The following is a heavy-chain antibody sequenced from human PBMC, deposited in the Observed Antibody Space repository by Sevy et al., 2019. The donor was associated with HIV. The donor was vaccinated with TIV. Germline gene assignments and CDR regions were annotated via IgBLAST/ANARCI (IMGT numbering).Heavy chain of an antibody. V-gene: IGHV3-21*01. J-gene: IGHJ4*02. Sequence: GGSLRLSCAASGFTFSSYSMNWVRQAPGKGLEWVSSISSSSSYIYYADSVKGRFTISRDNSNNILYLQMSSLRVEDTALYFCARVAVEYCTNDCYHRFDHWGLGTLVTVSS. CDR1: GFTFSSYS. CDR3: ARVAVEYCTNDCYHRFDH. D-gene: IGHD2-8*01. CDR2: ISSSSSYI.